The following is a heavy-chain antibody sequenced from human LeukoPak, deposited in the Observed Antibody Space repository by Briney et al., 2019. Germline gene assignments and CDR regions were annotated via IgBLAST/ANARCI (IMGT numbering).Heavy chain of an antibody. J-gene: IGHJ4*02. V-gene: IGHV1-18*01. Sequence: ASVKVSYKVSGYTLTELSMHWVRQAPGQGLEWMGWISAYNGNTNYAQKFQGRVTMTTDTSTSTAYMELRSLRSDDTAVYFCARGDGNHYDYWGQGTLVTVSS. D-gene: IGHD1-14*01. CDR1: GYTLTELS. CDR2: ISAYNGNT. CDR3: ARGDGNHYDY.